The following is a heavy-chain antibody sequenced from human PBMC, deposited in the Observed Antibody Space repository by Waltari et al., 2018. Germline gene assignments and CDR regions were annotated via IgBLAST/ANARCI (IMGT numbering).Heavy chain of an antibody. V-gene: IGHV3-30-3*01. D-gene: IGHD1-7*01. Sequence: QVQLVESGGGLVQPGRSLRLSCAASGFTFSSYPMHWVRQAPGKGLEWVAVISYDGSNKYYADSVKGRFTISRDNSKNTLYLQMNSLRAEDTAVYYCARGSSSITGTTPYWGQGTLVTVSS. CDR2: ISYDGSNK. CDR1: GFTFSSYP. J-gene: IGHJ4*02. CDR3: ARGSSSITGTTPY.